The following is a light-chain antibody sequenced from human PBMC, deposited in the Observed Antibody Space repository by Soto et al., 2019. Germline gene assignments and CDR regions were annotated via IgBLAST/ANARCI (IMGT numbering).Light chain of an antibody. Sequence: EIVVTQSPATLSVSPGERATLSCRASQSVNTNFAWYQQKPGQAPRLLIYGASTRATGIPARFSGSGSGTEFTLTISSLQSEDFAVYYCQQYNSYSEAFGQGTKVDIK. CDR2: GAS. CDR3: QQYNSYSEA. CDR1: QSVNTN. J-gene: IGKJ1*01. V-gene: IGKV3-15*01.